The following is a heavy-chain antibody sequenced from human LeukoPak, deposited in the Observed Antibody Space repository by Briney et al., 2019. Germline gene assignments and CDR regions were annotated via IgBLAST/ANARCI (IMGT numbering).Heavy chain of an antibody. J-gene: IGHJ4*02. D-gene: IGHD4-17*01. CDR2: ISYDGSNK. CDR1: GFTLSSYA. CDR3: ARGSTVTTRGFDY. V-gene: IGHV3-30*04. Sequence: GRSLSLSCAASGFTLSSYAMQWVRQAPGKGLEGVAVISYDGSNKYYTDSVKGRFTISRGNYKITLYVQMNSLRAEDTAVYYCARGSTVTTRGFDYWGQGTLVTVSS.